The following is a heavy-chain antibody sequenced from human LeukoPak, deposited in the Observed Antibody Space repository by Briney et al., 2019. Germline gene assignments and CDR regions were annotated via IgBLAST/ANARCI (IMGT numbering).Heavy chain of an antibody. CDR1: GFSLSTSGMC. Sequence: SGPTLVNPTQTLTLTCTFSGFSLSTSGMCVSWIRQPPGKALEWLARIGWDDDKYYSTSLKTRLTISKDTSKNQVVLTMTNMDPVDTATYYFARTALQYYDSSGYNIGNYCMDAWGKGTTVTVSS. V-gene: IGHV2-70*11. CDR3: ARTALQYYDSSGYNIGNYCMDA. J-gene: IGHJ6*03. CDR2: IGWDDDK. D-gene: IGHD3-22*01.